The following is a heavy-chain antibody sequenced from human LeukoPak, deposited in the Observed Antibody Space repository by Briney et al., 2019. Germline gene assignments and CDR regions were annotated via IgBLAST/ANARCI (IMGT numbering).Heavy chain of an antibody. V-gene: IGHV3-64*01. CDR2: INSNGGNT. J-gene: IGHJ4*02. CDR1: GFTFSTYA. Sequence: GGSRRLSCAASGFTFSTYAMHWVRQAPGKGLEYVSAINSNGGNTYYAYSVKGRFTISRDNSKNTLYLQMGSLRAEDMAVYYCATWSGRNDYWGQGTLVTVSS. D-gene: IGHD3-3*01. CDR3: ATWSGRNDY.